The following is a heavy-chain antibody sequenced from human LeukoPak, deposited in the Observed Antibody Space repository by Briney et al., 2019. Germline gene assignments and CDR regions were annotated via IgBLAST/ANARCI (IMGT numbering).Heavy chain of an antibody. D-gene: IGHD2-8*01. CDR2: ISSSSSYM. Sequence: GGSLRLSCAASGFTFSSYSMNWVRQAPGKGLEWVSSISSSSSYMYYADSVKGRFTISRDNAKNSLYLQMNSLRAEDTAVYYCARDHCTNGVCYLYYYYMDVWGKGTTVTVSS. V-gene: IGHV3-21*01. CDR3: ARDHCTNGVCYLYYYYMDV. CDR1: GFTFSSYS. J-gene: IGHJ6*03.